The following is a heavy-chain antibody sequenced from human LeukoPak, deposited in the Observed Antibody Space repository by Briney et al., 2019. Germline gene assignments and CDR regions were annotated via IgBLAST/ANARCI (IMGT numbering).Heavy chain of an antibody. V-gene: IGHV3-7*01. CDR3: ARDWAYYYGSGSYSD. D-gene: IGHD3-10*01. J-gene: IGHJ4*02. CDR2: IKKDGSEK. Sequence: GGSLRLSCAASGFTFNNYWMTWVRQAPGKGLEWVASIKKDGSEKYYVDSVKGRFTVSRDNARNSLFLQMNSLRAEDTAVYYCARDWAYYYGSGSYSDWGQGTLVTVSS. CDR1: GFTFNNYW.